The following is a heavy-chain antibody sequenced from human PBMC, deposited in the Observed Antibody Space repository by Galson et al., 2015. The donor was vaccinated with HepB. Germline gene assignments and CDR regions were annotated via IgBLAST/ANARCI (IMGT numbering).Heavy chain of an antibody. D-gene: IGHD3-22*01. Sequence: ETLSLTCTVSGGSISSSSYYWGWIRQPPGKGLEWIGSIYYSGSTYYNPSLKSRVTISVDTPKNQFSLKLSSVTAADTAVYYCASAHPQPQGSGYYFDYWGQGTLVTVSS. J-gene: IGHJ4*02. CDR1: GGSISSSSYY. CDR2: IYYSGST. V-gene: IGHV4-39*01. CDR3: ASAHPQPQGSGYYFDY.